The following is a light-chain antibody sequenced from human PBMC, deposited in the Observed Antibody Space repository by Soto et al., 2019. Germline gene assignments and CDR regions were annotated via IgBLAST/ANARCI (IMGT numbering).Light chain of an antibody. CDR1: QSVSSN. CDR2: GAS. J-gene: IGKJ1*01. Sequence: EIVMTQSPATLSVSPGERATLSCRASQSVSSNLAWYQQKPGQAPRLLIYGASTRATGIPARFSGSGSGTEFTLTISRMQSEDFAVYYCQHYHNWPRTFGQGTKVEIK. V-gene: IGKV3-15*01. CDR3: QHYHNWPRT.